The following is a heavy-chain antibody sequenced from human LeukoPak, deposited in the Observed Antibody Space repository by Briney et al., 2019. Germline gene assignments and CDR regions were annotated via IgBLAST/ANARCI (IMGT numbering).Heavy chain of an antibody. CDR2: INHSGST. Sequence: SETLSLTCAVYGGSFSGYYWSWIRQPPGKGLDWMGEINHSGSTNYNPSLKSRVTISVDTSKNQFSLKLSSVTAADTAVYYCARGLLVRKYYYDSSGYLFDYWGQGTLVTVSS. V-gene: IGHV4-34*01. J-gene: IGHJ4*02. CDR1: GGSFSGYY. CDR3: ARGLLVRKYYYDSSGYLFDY. D-gene: IGHD3-22*01.